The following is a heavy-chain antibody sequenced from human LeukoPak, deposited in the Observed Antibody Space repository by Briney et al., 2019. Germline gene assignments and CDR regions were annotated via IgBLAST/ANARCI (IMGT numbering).Heavy chain of an antibody. CDR1: GFTVSNNY. CDR2: IYSGGST. J-gene: IGHJ3*02. V-gene: IGHV3-53*05. Sequence: GGSLRLSCAVSGFTVSNNYMSWVRQAPGKGREWVSVIYSGGSTYYADSVKGRFTISRDNSKNTLYLQMNSLRAEDTAVYHCAKDVNVLLWFGESRVDAFDIWGQGTMVTVSS. D-gene: IGHD3-10*01. CDR3: AKDVNVLLWFGESRVDAFDI.